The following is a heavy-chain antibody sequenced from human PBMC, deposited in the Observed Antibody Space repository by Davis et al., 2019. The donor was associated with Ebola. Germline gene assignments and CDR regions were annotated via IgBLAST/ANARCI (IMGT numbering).Heavy chain of an antibody. V-gene: IGHV4-59*03. Sequence: PSETLSLTCTVSGVSISRHYWSWIRQHPGKRLEWIGSIYYTGSAYYTSSLASRATISVDTSKNQFSLKLTSVTAADTAMYYCSERGSSVWRQGTLVTVSS. CDR3: SERGSSV. CDR1: GVSISRHY. J-gene: IGHJ4*02. CDR2: IYYTGSA. D-gene: IGHD3-10*01.